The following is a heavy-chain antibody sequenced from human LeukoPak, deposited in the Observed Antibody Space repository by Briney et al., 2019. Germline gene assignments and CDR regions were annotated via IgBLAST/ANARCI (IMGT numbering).Heavy chain of an antibody. J-gene: IGHJ5*02. CDR1: GFTFSSYA. D-gene: IGHD5-12*01. V-gene: IGHV3-23*01. Sequence: GGSLRLSCAASGFTFSSYAMSWVRQAPGKGLEWASAVSKSGGTTYYADSVKGRFTISRDNSKNTMSLQMNSLRAEDTAVYYCAKVATGPWGQGTLVTVSS. CDR2: VSKSGGTT. CDR3: AKVATGP.